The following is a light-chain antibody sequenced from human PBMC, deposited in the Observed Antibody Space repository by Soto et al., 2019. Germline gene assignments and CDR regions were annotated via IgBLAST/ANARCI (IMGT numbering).Light chain of an antibody. V-gene: IGLV1-44*01. J-gene: IGLJ1*01. CDR1: SSNIGSNT. Sequence: QSALTQPPSASGTLGQRVTISCSGSSSNIGSNTVNWYQQLPGTAPKLLIYSHNQRPSGVPDRFSGSKSGTSASLAISGLQSEDEADYYCEAWDDSLKGYVFGTGTKVTVL. CDR2: SHN. CDR3: EAWDDSLKGYV.